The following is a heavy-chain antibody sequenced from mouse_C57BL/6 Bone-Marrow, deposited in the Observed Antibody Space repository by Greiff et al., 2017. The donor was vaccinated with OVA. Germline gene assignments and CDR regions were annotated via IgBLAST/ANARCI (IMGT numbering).Heavy chain of an antibody. Sequence: QVQLQQSGAELVRPGTSVKMSCKASGYTFTNYWIGWAKQRPGHGLEWIGDIYPGGGYTNYNEKFKGKATLTADKSSSTAYMQFSSLTSEDSAVYYCARSDYYGGYYAMDYWGQGTSVTVSS. D-gene: IGHD1-1*01. V-gene: IGHV1-63*01. CDR2: IYPGGGYT. CDR3: ARSDYYGGYYAMDY. J-gene: IGHJ4*01. CDR1: GYTFTNYW.